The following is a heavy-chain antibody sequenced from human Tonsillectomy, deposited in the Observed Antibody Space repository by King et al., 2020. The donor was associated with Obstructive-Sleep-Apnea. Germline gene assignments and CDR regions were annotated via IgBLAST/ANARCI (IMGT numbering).Heavy chain of an antibody. CDR1: GFTFRSYA. V-gene: IGHV3-23*04. CDR2: LRGCGGLT. J-gene: IGHJ4*02. D-gene: IGHD3-9*01. Sequence: VQLVESGGDLVQPGGSLRLSCAASGFTFRSYAMSWVRQAAGGGLEWFPGLRGCGGLTDYADSVKGRFTISRDNSKNTVYLQMNSLSAEDTAVYYCAKDSMDYDTLTGPVDYWGQGTLVTVSS. CDR3: AKDSMDYDTLTGPVDY.